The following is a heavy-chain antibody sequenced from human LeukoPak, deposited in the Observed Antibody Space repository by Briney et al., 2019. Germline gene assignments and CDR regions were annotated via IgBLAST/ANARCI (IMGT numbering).Heavy chain of an antibody. CDR2: LYHSGST. CDR3: ASIDSSGYLDS. CDR1: GGSISTYY. V-gene: IGHV4-4*09. J-gene: IGHJ4*02. D-gene: IGHD3-22*01. Sequence: PSETLSLTCTVSGGSISTYYWSWIRQPPGKGLEWIGYLYHSGSTNYNPTLKSRVIISVDTSKNRFSLELRSVTAADTAVYYCASIDSSGYLDSWGQGTLVTVSS.